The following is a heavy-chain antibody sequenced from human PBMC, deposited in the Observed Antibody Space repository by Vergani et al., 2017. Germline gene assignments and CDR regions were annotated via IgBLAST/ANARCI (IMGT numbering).Heavy chain of an antibody. D-gene: IGHD1-26*01. J-gene: IGHJ4*02. CDR2: ISRSSSTI. Sequence: EVQLVESGGGLVQPGGSLRLSCAASGSTFSSYAMNWVRQAPGKGLEWVSYISRSSSTIYYADSVKGRFTISRDNSKNTLYLQMNSLRAEDTAVYYCAKLPSGRIVGPLYYFDSWGQGTLVTVSS. CDR3: AKLPSGRIVGPLYYFDS. V-gene: IGHV3-48*01. CDR1: GSTFSSYA.